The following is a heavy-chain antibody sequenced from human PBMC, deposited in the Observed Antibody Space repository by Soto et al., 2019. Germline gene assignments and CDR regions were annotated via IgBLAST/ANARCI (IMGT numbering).Heavy chain of an antibody. J-gene: IGHJ4*01. CDR1: GCTFSRYA. V-gene: IGHV1-69*13. Sequence: SVKVSCKASGCTFSRYAISWVRLAPGQGLEWMGGIIPIFGTTNYAQNFQGRVTITADESTSTAYMELSSLISEDTAVYYCARANAYDTPFDYWGHGTLVTVSS. CDR2: IIPIFGTT. CDR3: ARANAYDTPFDY. D-gene: IGHD3-22*01.